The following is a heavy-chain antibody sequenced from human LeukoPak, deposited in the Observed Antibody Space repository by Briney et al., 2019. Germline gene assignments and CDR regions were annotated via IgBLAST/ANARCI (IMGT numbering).Heavy chain of an antibody. CDR3: ARGGGWELWFGKVQLSWFDP. CDR2: IYYSGST. CDR1: GGSISSSSYY. Sequence: SETLSLTCTVSGGSISSSSYYWGWIRQPPGKGLEWIGSIYYSGSTYYNPSLKSRVTISVDTSKNQFSLKLSSVTAADTAVYYCARGGGWELWFGKVQLSWFDPWGQGTLVTVSS. J-gene: IGHJ5*02. V-gene: IGHV4-39*07. D-gene: IGHD3-10*01.